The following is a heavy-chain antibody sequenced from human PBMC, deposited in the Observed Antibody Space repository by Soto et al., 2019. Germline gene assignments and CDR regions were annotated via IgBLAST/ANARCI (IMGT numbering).Heavy chain of an antibody. CDR1: GGSISGYY. CDR2: IYYSGST. CDR3: ARDKITGLFDY. Sequence: SETLSLTCTISGGSISGYYWSWIRQPPGKGLEWIGYIYYSGSTNYNPSLKSRVTISVDTSKNQFSLKLTSVTAADTAVYYCARDKITGLFDYWGQGTLVTVSS. V-gene: IGHV4-59*12. J-gene: IGHJ4*02. D-gene: IGHD2-8*02.